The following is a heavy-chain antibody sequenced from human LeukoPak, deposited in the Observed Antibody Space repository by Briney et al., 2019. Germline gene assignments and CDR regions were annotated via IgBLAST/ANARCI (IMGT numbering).Heavy chain of an antibody. CDR1: GGSISSSGYF. Sequence: SETLSLTCTVSGGSISSSGYFWGWIRQPPGKGLEWIGSIYYSGSAYYNPSLRSRVTVSVDTSKNQFSLKLNSVTAADTAVYYCARATRGSSPWSFDYWGQGTLVTVSS. D-gene: IGHD2-2*01. V-gene: IGHV4-39*01. CDR2: IYYSGSA. CDR3: ARATRGSSPWSFDY. J-gene: IGHJ4*02.